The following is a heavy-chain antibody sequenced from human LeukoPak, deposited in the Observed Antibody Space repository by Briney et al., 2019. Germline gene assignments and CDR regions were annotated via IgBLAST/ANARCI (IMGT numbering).Heavy chain of an antibody. V-gene: IGHV3-23*01. J-gene: IGHJ4*02. CDR3: ARLPTFYYDSSGYHYDY. Sequence: GGSLRLSCVASGFTFNDYAMSWVRQAPGRGLEWASSTAGSGISKDYADSVKGRFTISKDKSKNTLYLQMDNLRAEDTGVYFCARLPTFYYDSSGYHYDYWGQGTLVTVSS. D-gene: IGHD3-22*01. CDR2: TAGSGISK. CDR1: GFTFNDYA.